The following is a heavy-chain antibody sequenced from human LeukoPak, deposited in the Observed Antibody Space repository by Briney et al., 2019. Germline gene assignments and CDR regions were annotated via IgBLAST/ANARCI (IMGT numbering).Heavy chain of an antibody. CDR1: GYTFTSYG. V-gene: IGHV1-18*01. CDR3: ARGDPRYCSGGTICYSLWFDP. D-gene: IGHD2-15*01. J-gene: IGHJ5*02. CDR2: ISAYNGNT. Sequence: ASVKVSCKASGYTFTSYGISWVRQAPGQGLEWMGWISAYNGNTNYAQKLQGRVTMTTDTSTSTAYMELRSLRSDDTAVYYCARGDPRYCSGGTICYSLWFDPWGQGTLVTVSS.